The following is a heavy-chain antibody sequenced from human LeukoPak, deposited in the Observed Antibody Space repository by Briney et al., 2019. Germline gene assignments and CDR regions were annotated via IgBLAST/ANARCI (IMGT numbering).Heavy chain of an antibody. CDR3: ARALAAAGTHAFDI. J-gene: IGHJ3*02. CDR2: IYYSGST. V-gene: IGHV4-59*01. Sequence: PSETLSLTCTVSGGSISSYYWSWIRQPPGKGLEWIGYIYYSGSTNYNPSLKSRVTISVDTSKNQFSLKLSSVTAADTAVYYCARALAAAGTHAFDIWGQGTMVTVSS. D-gene: IGHD6-13*01. CDR1: GGSISSYY.